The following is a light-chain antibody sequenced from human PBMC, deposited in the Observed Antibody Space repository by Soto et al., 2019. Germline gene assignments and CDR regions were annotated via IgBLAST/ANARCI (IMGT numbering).Light chain of an antibody. J-gene: IGLJ2*01. CDR1: SSDVGGYNY. CDR3: SSYAGSNNVV. Sequence: QSALTQPPSASGSPGQSVTISCTGTSSDVGGYNYVSWYQPHPGKAPKLMIYEVTKRPSGVPDRFSGSKSDNTSSLTVSGLQAEEEADYYCSSYAGSNNVVFGGGTKLTV. V-gene: IGLV2-8*01. CDR2: EVT.